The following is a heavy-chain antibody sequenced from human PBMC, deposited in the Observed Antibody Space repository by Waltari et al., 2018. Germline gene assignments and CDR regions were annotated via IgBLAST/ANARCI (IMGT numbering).Heavy chain of an antibody. D-gene: IGHD6-6*01. Sequence: QVQLQESGPGLVKPSETLSLTCTVSGCSISRSYRSWIRQPPGKGLEWIGYIYYSGSTNYNPSLKSRVTISVDTSKNQFSLKLSSVTAADTAVYYCARRSYSSSSDYYYYGMDVWGQGTTVTVSS. J-gene: IGHJ6*02. CDR3: ARRSYSSSSDYYYYGMDV. CDR2: IYYSGST. V-gene: IGHV4-59*01. CDR1: GCSISRSY.